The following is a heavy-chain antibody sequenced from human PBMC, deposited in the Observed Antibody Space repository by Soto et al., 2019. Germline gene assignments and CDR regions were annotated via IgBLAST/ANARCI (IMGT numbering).Heavy chain of an antibody. D-gene: IGHD1-20*01. CDR2: IWYDGSNK. J-gene: IGHJ6*02. CDR1: GFTVSSNY. Sequence: PGGSLRLSCAASGFTVSSNYMSWVRQAPGKGLEWVAVIWYDGSNKYYADSVKGRFTISRDNSKNTLYLQMNSLRAEDTAVYYCARGNWDNWNDGDKHYYYGMDVWGQGTTVTVSS. CDR3: ARGNWDNWNDGDKHYYYGMDV. V-gene: IGHV3-33*08.